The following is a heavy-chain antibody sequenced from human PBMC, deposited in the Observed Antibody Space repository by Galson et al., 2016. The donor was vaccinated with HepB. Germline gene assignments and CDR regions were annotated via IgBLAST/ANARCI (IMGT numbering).Heavy chain of an antibody. Sequence: TLSLTCTVSGGSISSGGYYWSWIRQHPGKGLEWIGYIYHSGSTSYNPSLKSRPTISVDTSKNQFSLKLSSVTAADTAVYYCARFWGGYGDYWGQGTLVTVSS. V-gene: IGHV4-31*03. D-gene: IGHD6-25*01. CDR2: IYHSGST. CDR1: GGSISSGGYY. J-gene: IGHJ4*02. CDR3: ARFWGGYGDY.